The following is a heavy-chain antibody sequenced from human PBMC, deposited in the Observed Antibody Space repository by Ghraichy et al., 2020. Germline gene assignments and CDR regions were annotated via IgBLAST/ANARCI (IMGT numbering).Heavy chain of an antibody. CDR2: IYSGGST. V-gene: IGHV3-66*01. Sequence: GGSLRLSCAASGFTVSNNYMSWVRQAPGKGLEWVSIIYSGGSTYYADSVKGRFTISRDNSKNTLYLQMNSLRAEDTAVYYCARDFPIRVTGTYWGGLFDYWGQGALVTVSS. J-gene: IGHJ4*02. CDR3: ARDFPIRVTGTYWGGLFDY. D-gene: IGHD1-26*01. CDR1: GFTVSNNY.